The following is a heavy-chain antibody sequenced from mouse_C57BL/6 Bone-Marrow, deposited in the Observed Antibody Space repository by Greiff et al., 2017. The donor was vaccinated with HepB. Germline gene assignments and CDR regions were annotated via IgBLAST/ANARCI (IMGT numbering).Heavy chain of an antibody. J-gene: IGHJ2*01. D-gene: IGHD4-1*01. CDR3: ARDWITGPHVDY. Sequence: EVKLVESGGGLVKPGGSLKLSCAASGFTFSSYAMSWVRQTPEKRLEWVATISDGGSYTYYPDNVKGRFTISRDNAKNNLYLQMSHLKSEDTAMYYCARDWITGPHVDYWGQGTTLTVSS. CDR1: GFTFSSYA. V-gene: IGHV5-4*01. CDR2: ISDGGSYT.